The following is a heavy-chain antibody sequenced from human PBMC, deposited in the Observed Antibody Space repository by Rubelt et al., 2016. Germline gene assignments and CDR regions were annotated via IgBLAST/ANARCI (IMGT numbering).Heavy chain of an antibody. J-gene: IGHJ4*02. V-gene: IGHV3-30*02. CDR3: ARVVGATTDY. D-gene: IGHD2-15*01. Sequence: QVQLVESGGGVVQPGGSLRISCAASGFTFGHYGIHWVRQAPGKGLEWVVFIRFDGSNQHYADSVKGRFTISRDNAKNSLYLQMNSLRAEDTAVYYCARVVGATTDYWGQGNLVTVSS. CDR2: IRFDGSNQ. CDR1: GFTFGHYG.